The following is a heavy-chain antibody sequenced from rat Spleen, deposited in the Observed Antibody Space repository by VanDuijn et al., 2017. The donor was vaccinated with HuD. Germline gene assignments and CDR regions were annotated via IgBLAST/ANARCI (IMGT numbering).Heavy chain of an antibody. CDR2: ISPSGDST. V-gene: IGHV5-19*01. Sequence: EVQLVESGGALVQPGRSLKLSCAASGFTFSNYGMHWIRQAPTKGLEWVASISPSGDSTYYRDSVKGRFTISRDNAKSTLYLQMDSLRSEDTATYYCTTGGTYYFDYWGQGVMVTVSS. J-gene: IGHJ2*01. CDR1: GFTFSNYG. CDR3: TTGGTYYFDY.